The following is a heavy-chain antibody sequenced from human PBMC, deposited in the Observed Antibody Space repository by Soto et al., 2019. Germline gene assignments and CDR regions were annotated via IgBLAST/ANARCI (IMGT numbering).Heavy chain of an antibody. D-gene: IGHD6-13*01. CDR1: GASMNSYH. Sequence: SETLSLTCTVSGASMNSYHWSWIRQPAGKGLEWIGHIHSSGSTNYNPSLKSRVTMSVDTSKNQFSLRLMSLTAADTAVYYCARDQGVAAAGINWLDPWGQGSLVTVYS. CDR2: IHSSGST. CDR3: ARDQGVAAAGINWLDP. V-gene: IGHV4-4*07. J-gene: IGHJ5*02.